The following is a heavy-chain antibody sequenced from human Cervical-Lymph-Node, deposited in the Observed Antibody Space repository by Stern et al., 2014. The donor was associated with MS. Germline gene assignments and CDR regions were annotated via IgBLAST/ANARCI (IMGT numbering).Heavy chain of an antibody. CDR1: GGTFSSYA. J-gene: IGHJ3*02. D-gene: IGHD1-20*01. Sequence: VQLVESGAEVKKPGSSVKVSCKASGGTFSSYAISWVRQDPGQGLELMGGIIPIFGTANYAQKFQGRVTITADESMSTAYMELSSLRSEDTAVYYCARLTVNGFDIWGQGTTVTVSS. CDR2: IIPIFGTA. CDR3: ARLTVNGFDI. V-gene: IGHV1-69*01.